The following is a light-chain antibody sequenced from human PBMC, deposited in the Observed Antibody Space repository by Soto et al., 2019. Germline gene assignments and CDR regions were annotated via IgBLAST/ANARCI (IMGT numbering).Light chain of an antibody. J-gene: IGLJ2*01. CDR1: NSDIGAGYD. CDR3: QSYDSSLTRL. V-gene: IGLV1-40*01. CDR2: GNT. Sequence: SVLTQPPSVSGAPGQRVTISCTGSNSDIGAGYDVHWYQQVPGTAPTVLIYGNTNRPSGVPDRFSASKSGTSASLAITGLQAEDEADYYCQSYDSSLTRLFGGGTKLTVL.